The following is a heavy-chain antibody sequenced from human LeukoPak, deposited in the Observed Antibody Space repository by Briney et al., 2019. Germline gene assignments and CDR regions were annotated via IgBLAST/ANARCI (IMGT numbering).Heavy chain of an antibody. D-gene: IGHD1-20*01. V-gene: IGHV4-59*01. Sequence: SETLSLTCTVSGGSISSYYWSWIRQPPGKGLEWIGYIYYSGSTNYNPSLKSRVTISVDTSKNQFSLKLSSVTAADTAVYYCARDTQYNWNDVVPFDYWGQGTLVTVP. CDR3: ARDTQYNWNDVVPFDY. J-gene: IGHJ4*02. CDR2: IYYSGST. CDR1: GGSISSYY.